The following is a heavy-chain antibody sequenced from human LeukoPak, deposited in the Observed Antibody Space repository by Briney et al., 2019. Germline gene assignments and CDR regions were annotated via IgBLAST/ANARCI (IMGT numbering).Heavy chain of an antibody. CDR1: GGSISSGSYY. CDR2: IYYSGST. J-gene: IGHJ4*02. CDR3: ARRAAQAYYFDY. D-gene: IGHD2-15*01. Sequence: SSETLSLTCTVSGGSISSGSYYWGWIRQPPGKGLEWIGSIYYSGSTYYNPSLKSRVTISVDTSKNQFSLKLSSVTAADTAVYYCARRAAQAYYFDYWGQGTLVTVSS. V-gene: IGHV4-39*07.